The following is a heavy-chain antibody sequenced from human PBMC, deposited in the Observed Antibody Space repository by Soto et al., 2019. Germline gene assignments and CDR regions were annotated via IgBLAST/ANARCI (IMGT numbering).Heavy chain of an antibody. CDR3: ARVRSGGYYYGMEV. J-gene: IGHJ6*02. CDR2: IYYSGST. Sequence: SETLSLTCTVSGGSVSSGSYYWSWIRQPPGKGLEWIGYIYYSGSTNYNPSLKSRVTISVDTSKNQFSLKLSSVTAADTAVYYCARVRSGGYYYGMEVWGQGTTVTVSS. CDR1: GGSVSSGSYY. V-gene: IGHV4-61*01.